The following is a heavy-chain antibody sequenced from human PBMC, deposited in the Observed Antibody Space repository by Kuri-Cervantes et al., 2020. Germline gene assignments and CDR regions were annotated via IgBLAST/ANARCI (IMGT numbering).Heavy chain of an antibody. CDR1: GFTFDDYG. Sequence: GESLKISCAAPGFTFDDYGMSWVRQAPGNGLEWVSGINWNGGSTGYADSVKGRFTIFRDNANNSLYLQMRSLTAEDTDLYYCARVRIQLWQDAYDIWGQGTMVTVSS. CDR2: INWNGGST. D-gene: IGHD5-18*01. CDR3: ARVRIQLWQDAYDI. J-gene: IGHJ3*02. V-gene: IGHV3-20*04.